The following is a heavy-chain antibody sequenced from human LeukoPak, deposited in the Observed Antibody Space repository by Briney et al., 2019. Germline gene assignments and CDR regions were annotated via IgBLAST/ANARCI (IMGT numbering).Heavy chain of an antibody. Sequence: SQTLSLTCAISGYSVSSNRAAWNWIRQSPSRGLEWLGRTYYRSKYYYDYAVSVKSRITISPDTSKNQFTLYLHSVTPEDTAVYYCARGSYDSIWHWGPGTLVTVSS. CDR1: GYSVSSNRAA. V-gene: IGHV6-1*01. CDR2: TYYRSKYYY. D-gene: IGHD3-22*01. CDR3: ARGSYDSIWH. J-gene: IGHJ4*02.